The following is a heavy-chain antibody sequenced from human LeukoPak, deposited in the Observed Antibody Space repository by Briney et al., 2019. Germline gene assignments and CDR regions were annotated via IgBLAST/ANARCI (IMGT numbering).Heavy chain of an antibody. J-gene: IGHJ6*02. D-gene: IGHD3-9*01. CDR1: GGSISSGSYY. V-gene: IGHV4-61*02. CDR2: IYTSGST. CDR3: ARAPYYDILTGQYYYYGMDV. Sequence: SQTLSLTCTVSGGSISSGSYYWSWIRQPAGKGLEWIGRIYTSGSTNYNPSLKSRVTISVDTSKNQFSLKLSSVTAADTAVYYCARAPYYDILTGQYYYYGMDVRGQGTTVTASS.